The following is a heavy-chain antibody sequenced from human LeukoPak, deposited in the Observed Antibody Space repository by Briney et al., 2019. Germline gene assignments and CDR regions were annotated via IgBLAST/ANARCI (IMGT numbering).Heavy chain of an antibody. CDR1: GFTFSSYA. Sequence: GGSLRLSCAASGFTFSSYAMRWVRQAPGKGLEWVSSISGSGDSTYNADSVKGRFTISRDKSKNTLYLQMNSLRAEDTAVYYCAKETAPDSILTTVDYWGQGALVTVSS. J-gene: IGHJ4*02. V-gene: IGHV3-23*01. D-gene: IGHD1-1*01. CDR3: AKETAPDSILTTVDY. CDR2: ISGSGDST.